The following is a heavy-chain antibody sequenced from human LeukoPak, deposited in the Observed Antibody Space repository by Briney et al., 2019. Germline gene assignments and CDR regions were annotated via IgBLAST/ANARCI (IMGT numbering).Heavy chain of an antibody. V-gene: IGHV4-34*01. CDR1: GGSFSGYY. D-gene: IGHD3-22*01. J-gene: IGHJ3*02. CDR3: AREVGGYYDTTGQNAFDI. CDR2: INHSGST. Sequence: PSETLSLTCAVYGGSFSGYYWSWLRQPPGKGLEWIGEINHSGSTNYNPSLKSRVTISVDTSKNQFSLKLSSVTAADTAVYYCAREVGGYYDTTGQNAFDIWGQGTMVTVSS.